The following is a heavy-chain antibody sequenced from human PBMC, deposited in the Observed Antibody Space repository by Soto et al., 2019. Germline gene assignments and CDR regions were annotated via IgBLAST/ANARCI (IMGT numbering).Heavy chain of an antibody. V-gene: IGHV1-18*01. CDR1: GYTFTSYG. D-gene: IGHD6-19*01. CDR2: ISAYNGNT. J-gene: IGHJ5*02. Sequence: GASVKVSWKASGYTFTSYGISWVRQAPGQGLEWMGWISAYNGNTNYAQKLQGRVTMTTDTSTSTAYMELRSLRSDDTAVYYCAREVVRVAGTRWFDPWGQGTLVTVSS. CDR3: AREVVRVAGTRWFDP.